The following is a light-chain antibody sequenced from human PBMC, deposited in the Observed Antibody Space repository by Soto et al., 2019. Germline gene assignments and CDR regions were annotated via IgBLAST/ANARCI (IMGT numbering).Light chain of an antibody. V-gene: IGLV2-14*01. CDR1: SSDVGAYNY. J-gene: IGLJ1*01. CDR2: DVS. Sequence: QSALTQPASVSGSPGQSITISCTGTSSDVGAYNYVSWYQQHPGKAPKLMIYDVSNRPSGVSNRFSGSKSGNTASLTISGLQAEDEADYYCSSYTGSSTRAFGAGTKVTVL. CDR3: SSYTGSSTRA.